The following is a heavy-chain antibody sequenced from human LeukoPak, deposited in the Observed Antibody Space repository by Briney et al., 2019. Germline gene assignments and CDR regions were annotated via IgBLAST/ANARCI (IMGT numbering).Heavy chain of an antibody. CDR1: GFTFRSYG. V-gene: IGHV3-30*18. Sequence: GGSLRLSCAASGFTFRSYGMHWVRQAPGKGLEWVAVISYDGSNKYYADSVKGRFTISRDNSKNTLYLQMNSLRAEDTAVYYCAKARAAGDYYYGMDVWGQGTTVTVSS. CDR3: AKARAAGDYYYGMDV. J-gene: IGHJ6*02. D-gene: IGHD6-13*01. CDR2: ISYDGSNK.